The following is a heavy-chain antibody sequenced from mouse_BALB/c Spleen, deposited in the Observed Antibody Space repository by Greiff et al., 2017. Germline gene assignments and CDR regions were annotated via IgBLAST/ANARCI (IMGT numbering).Heavy chain of an antibody. CDR1: GYTFTSYY. CDR3: ARGDGNYVSWFAY. J-gene: IGHJ3*01. Sequence: VQLQQSGPELVKPGASVRISCKASGYTFTSYYIHWVKQRPGQGLEWIGWIYPGNVNTKYNEKFKGKATLTADKSSSTAYMQLSSLTSEDSAVYFCARGDGNYVSWFAYWGQGTLVTVSA. D-gene: IGHD2-1*01. CDR2: IYPGNVNT. V-gene: IGHV1S56*01.